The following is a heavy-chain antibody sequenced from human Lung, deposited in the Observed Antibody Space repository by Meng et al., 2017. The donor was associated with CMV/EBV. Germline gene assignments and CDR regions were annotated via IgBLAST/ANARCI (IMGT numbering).Heavy chain of an antibody. CDR1: GGSITNW. V-gene: IGHV4-4*02. CDR2: MYHSGST. CDR3: ATRGYHYVDHY. D-gene: IGHD4-17*01. J-gene: IGHJ4*02. Sequence: QVQLQESGPGLVKPSGTLSLTSAVSGGSITNWWSWVRQPPGKGLEWIGEMYHSGSTNYNPSLKSRVTMSIDKSKNQFFLNLNSVTAADTAMYYCATRGYHYVDHYWGQGTLVTVSS.